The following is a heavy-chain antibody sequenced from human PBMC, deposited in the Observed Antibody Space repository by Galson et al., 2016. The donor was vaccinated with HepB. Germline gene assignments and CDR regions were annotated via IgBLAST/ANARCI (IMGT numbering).Heavy chain of an antibody. D-gene: IGHD2-2*02. CDR2: ISGSGAST. CDR3: ARGRTTSCNSAFDI. V-gene: IGHV3-23*01. Sequence: SLRLSCAASGFTFSSYWMNWVSQAPGKGLVWVSVISGSGASTYYADSVKGRFTISRDNSKNTLYLQVNSLRVEDTAIYYCARGRTTSCNSAFDIWGQGTMVTVSS. J-gene: IGHJ3*02. CDR1: GFTFSSYW.